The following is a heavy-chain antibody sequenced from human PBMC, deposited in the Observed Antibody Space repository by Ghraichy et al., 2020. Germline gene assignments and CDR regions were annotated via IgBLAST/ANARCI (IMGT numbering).Heavy chain of an antibody. CDR3: ARDLGNEILEYYYGSGSNWLDP. V-gene: IGHV1-18*01. CDR1: CYTFTNYG. CDR2: ISGYNDDT. J-gene: IGHJ5*02. D-gene: IGHD3-10*01. Sequence: ASVKVSCKTSCYTFTNYGISWVRQAPGQGLEWMGWISGYNDDTNYAQNLQGRLTMTTDTSTSTAYMELRSLRSDDTAVYYCARDLGNEILEYYYGSGSNWLDPWGQGTLVTVSS.